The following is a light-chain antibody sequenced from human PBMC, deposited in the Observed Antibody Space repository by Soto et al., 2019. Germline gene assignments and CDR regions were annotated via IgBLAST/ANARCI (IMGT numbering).Light chain of an antibody. J-gene: IGKJ5*01. V-gene: IGKV1-5*01. CDR2: DAS. CDR1: QSISTW. CDR3: QQYGNSPVT. Sequence: DIQMTQSPSTLSASVGDRVTITCRASQSISTWLAWYQQKPGKAPKVLIYDASSLESGVPSRFSGSGSGTDFTLTISRLEPEEFAVYYCQQYGNSPVTVGQGTRLEIK.